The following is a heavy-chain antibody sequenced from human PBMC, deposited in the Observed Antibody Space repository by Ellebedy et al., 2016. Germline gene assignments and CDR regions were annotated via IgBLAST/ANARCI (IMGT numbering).Heavy chain of an antibody. CDR3: ARSAGPIPYGSGSSPAA. Sequence: GESLKISXAASGFTFSSYAMSWVRQAPGKGLEWVSAISGSGGSTYYADSVKGRFTISRDNSKNTLYLQMNSLRAEDTAVYYCARSAGPIPYGSGSSPAAWGQGTLVTVSS. CDR2: ISGSGGST. V-gene: IGHV3-23*01. J-gene: IGHJ5*02. CDR1: GFTFSSYA. D-gene: IGHD3-10*01.